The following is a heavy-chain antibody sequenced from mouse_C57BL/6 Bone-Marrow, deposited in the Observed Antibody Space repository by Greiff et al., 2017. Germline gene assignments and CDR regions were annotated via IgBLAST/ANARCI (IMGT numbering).Heavy chain of an antibody. CDR2: IYPGSGNT. CDR1: GYSFTSYY. Sequence: VQLQQSGPELVKPGASVKISCKASGYSFTSYYIHWVKQRPGKGLEWIGWIYPGSGNTKYTEKFKGKATLTSDTSSSTAYLQLSSLTSEDSAVYDCARRGLIDYWGQGTSVTGSS. D-gene: IGHD3-3*01. V-gene: IGHV1-66*01. J-gene: IGHJ4*01. CDR3: ARRGLIDY.